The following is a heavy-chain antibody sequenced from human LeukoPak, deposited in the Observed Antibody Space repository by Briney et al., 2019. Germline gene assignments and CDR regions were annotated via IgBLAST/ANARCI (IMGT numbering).Heavy chain of an antibody. V-gene: IGHV3-30*04. CDR1: GFTFSNYA. J-gene: IGHJ6*03. D-gene: IGHD5-12*01. CDR3: ARSLATSYYYMDV. Sequence: GRSLRLSCAASGFTFSNYAMHWVRQAPGKGLEWVAVISYDGSNKYYADSVKGRFTISIDNSKNTLYLQMSSLRAEDTAVYYCARSLATSYYYMDVWGKGTTVTVSS. CDR2: ISYDGSNK.